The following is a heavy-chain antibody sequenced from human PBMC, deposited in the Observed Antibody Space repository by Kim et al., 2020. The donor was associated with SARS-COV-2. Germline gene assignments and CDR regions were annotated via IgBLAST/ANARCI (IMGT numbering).Heavy chain of an antibody. CDR3: AREFGANPTGFYFDY. CDR2: INPNSGGT. D-gene: IGHD3-10*01. Sequence: ASVKVSCKASGYTFTGYYMHWVRQAPGQGLEWMGWINPNSGGTNYAQKFQGRVTMTRDTSISTAYMELSRLRSDDTAVYYCAREFGANPTGFYFDYLGQGTQVTVSS. J-gene: IGHJ4*02. V-gene: IGHV1-2*02. CDR1: GYTFTGYY.